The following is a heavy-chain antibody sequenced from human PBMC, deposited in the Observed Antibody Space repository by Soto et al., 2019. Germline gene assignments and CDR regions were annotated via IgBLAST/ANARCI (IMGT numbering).Heavy chain of an antibody. V-gene: IGHV3-15*01. J-gene: IGHJ5*02. CDR1: GFTFSNAW. CDR2: IKSKTDGGTT. D-gene: IGHD3-10*01. Sequence: GGSLRLSCAASGFTFSNAWMSWVRQAPGKGLEWVGRIKSKTDGGTTDYAAPVKGRFTISRDDSKNTLYLQMNSLKTEDTAVYYCTKMVRGTFFSKGAQTPSFDPWGQGTLVTVSS. CDR3: TKMVRGTFFSKGAQTPSFDP.